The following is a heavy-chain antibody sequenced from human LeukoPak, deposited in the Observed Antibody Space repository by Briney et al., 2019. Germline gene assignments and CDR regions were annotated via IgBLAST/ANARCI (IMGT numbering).Heavy chain of an antibody. V-gene: IGHV1-46*01. CDR3: ARERMSGYSSGWTTYYYYGMDV. CDR1: GYTLTSYY. Sequence: ASVKVSCKASGYTLTSYYMHWVRQAPGQGLEWMGIINPSGGSTSYAQKFQGRVTMTRDTSTSTVYMELSSLRSEDTAVYYCARERMSGYSSGWTTYYYYGMDVWGQGTTVTVSS. CDR2: INPSGGST. D-gene: IGHD6-19*01. J-gene: IGHJ6*02.